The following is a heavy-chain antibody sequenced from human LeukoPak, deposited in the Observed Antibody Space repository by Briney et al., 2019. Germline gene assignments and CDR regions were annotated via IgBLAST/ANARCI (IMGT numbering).Heavy chain of an antibody. Sequence: SVKVSCKTSGGTFNNSAISWVRQAPGQGLEWLGGIMPLFGTAGYAQKFQGRVTITKDESTRTVYLELTSLTSDDTAVYYCARGYYYDTHWGQGTLVTVSS. V-gene: IGHV1-69*05. D-gene: IGHD3-22*01. J-gene: IGHJ4*02. CDR3: ARGYYYDTH. CDR2: IMPLFGTA. CDR1: GGTFNNSA.